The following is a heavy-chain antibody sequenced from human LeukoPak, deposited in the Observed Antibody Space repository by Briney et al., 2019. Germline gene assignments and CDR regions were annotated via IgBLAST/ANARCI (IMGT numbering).Heavy chain of an antibody. CDR3: ARGGRSAVAGTSPY. CDR2: IRQDGSEK. D-gene: IGHD6-19*01. CDR1: GFTFSSYW. V-gene: IGHV3-7*01. Sequence: GGSLRLSCVASGFTFSSYWMTRVRQAPGKGLEWVANIRQDGSEKYYVDSVKGRFTVSRDNAKNSVYLQMNSLRAEDTAVYYCARGGRSAVAGTSPYWGQGTLVTVSS. J-gene: IGHJ4*02.